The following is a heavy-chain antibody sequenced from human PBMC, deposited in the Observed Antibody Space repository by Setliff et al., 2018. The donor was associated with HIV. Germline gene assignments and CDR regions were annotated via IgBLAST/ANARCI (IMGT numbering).Heavy chain of an antibody. J-gene: IGHJ4*02. Sequence: SETLSLTCTVSGGSISSYYWSWIRQPPGKGLEWIGYIYTSGSTNYNPSLKSRVTISVDTSKNQFSLKLSSVTAADTAVYYCARVPSGLWFGKWGNWGQGTLVTVSS. CDR2: IYTSGST. CDR3: ARVPSGLWFGKWGN. V-gene: IGHV4-4*09. CDR1: GGSISSYY. D-gene: IGHD3-10*01.